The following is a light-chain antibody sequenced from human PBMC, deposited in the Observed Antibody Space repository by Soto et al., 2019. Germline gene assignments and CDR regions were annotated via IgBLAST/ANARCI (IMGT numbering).Light chain of an antibody. Sequence: DIQMTQSPPSLSASVGDRVTITCRASETITDFLNWYQLKPGKAPKLLIYSASNLQPGVPSRFSGSGYGTNFSLTISNLQPEDFATYYCQQSFSVPPTFGQGTRLEIK. CDR1: ETITDF. V-gene: IGKV1-39*01. CDR3: QQSFSVPPT. CDR2: SAS. J-gene: IGKJ5*01.